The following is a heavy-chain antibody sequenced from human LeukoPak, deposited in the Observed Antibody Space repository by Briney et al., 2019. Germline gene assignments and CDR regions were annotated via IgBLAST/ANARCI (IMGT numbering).Heavy chain of an antibody. CDR1: GGSISSSSYY. CDR2: VYYSGRT. V-gene: IGHV4-61*05. D-gene: IGHD2-21*02. CDR3: ARHMSVTYDAFDI. J-gene: IGHJ3*02. Sequence: SETLSLACTVSGGSISSSSYYWGWIRQPPGKGLEWIGYVYYSGRTSYNASLKSRVTTSVDTSNNQFFLKLSSVTAADTAVYYCARHMSVTYDAFDIWGQGTMVTVSS.